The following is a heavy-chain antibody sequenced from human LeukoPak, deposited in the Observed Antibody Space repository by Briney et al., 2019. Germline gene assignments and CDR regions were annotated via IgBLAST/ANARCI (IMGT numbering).Heavy chain of an antibody. V-gene: IGHV2-5*02. J-gene: IGHJ6*02. D-gene: IGHD3-10*01. Sequence: SGPTLVKPTQTLTLTCTFSGFSLSTSGVGVGWIRQPPGKALEWLALIYWDDDKRYSPSLKSRLTITKDTSKNQVVLTMTNMDPVDTATYYCAHERLWFGEFDYYYYGMDVWGQGTTVTVSS. CDR1: GFSLSTSGVG. CDR2: IYWDDDK. CDR3: AHERLWFGEFDYYYYGMDV.